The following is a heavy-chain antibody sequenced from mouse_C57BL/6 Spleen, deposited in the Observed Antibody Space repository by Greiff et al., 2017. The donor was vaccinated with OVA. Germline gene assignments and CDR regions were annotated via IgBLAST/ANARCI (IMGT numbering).Heavy chain of an antibody. CDR2: IYPGSGST. J-gene: IGHJ3*01. V-gene: IGHV1-55*01. CDR3: AREGLLRRGFAY. Sequence: QVQLQQPGAELVKPGASVKMSCKASGYTFTSYWITWVKQRPGQGLEWIGDIYPGSGSTNYNEKFKSKATLTVDTSSSTAYMQLSSLTSEDSAVYYCAREGLLRRGFAYWGQGTLVTVSA. D-gene: IGHD1-2*01. CDR1: GYTFTSYW.